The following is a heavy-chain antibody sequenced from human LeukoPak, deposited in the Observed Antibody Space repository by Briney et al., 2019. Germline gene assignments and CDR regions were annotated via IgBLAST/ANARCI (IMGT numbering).Heavy chain of an antibody. CDR1: GFTFSNCA. Sequence: GGSLRLSCAASGFTFSNCAMSWVRQAPGKGLEWVSLISGSIGSTSYAGSVKGRFTISRDTSKNTLYLQMNSLRAEDTAIYYCAKGMTTVTTRSPLDYWGQGTLVTVSS. CDR3: AKGMTTVTTRSPLDY. CDR2: ISGSIGST. J-gene: IGHJ4*02. V-gene: IGHV3-23*01. D-gene: IGHD4-17*01.